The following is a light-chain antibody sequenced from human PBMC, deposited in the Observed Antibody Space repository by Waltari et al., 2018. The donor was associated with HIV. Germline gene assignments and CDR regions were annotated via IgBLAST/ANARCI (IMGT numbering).Light chain of an antibody. V-gene: IGLV2-14*03. CDR1: SGDVGGSNF. J-gene: IGLJ2*01. CDR3: SSYTSSGPRYVL. CDR2: NFS. Sequence: SALTQPAPVSGSPGQSITISCSGTSGDVGGSNFLSCSQKHPGKAPKSIIYNFSSRPSGVSIRFPGSRSANTASLTISGLQVEDEADYFCSSYTSSGPRYVLFGGGTRLTVL.